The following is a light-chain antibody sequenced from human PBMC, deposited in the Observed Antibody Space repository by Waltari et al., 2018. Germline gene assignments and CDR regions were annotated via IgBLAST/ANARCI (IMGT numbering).Light chain of an antibody. CDR3: QQYNDWPPWT. V-gene: IGKV3-15*01. J-gene: IGKJ1*01. CDR1: QSVTTN. Sequence: EIVMTQSPASLSLSPGERVTLSCRASQSVTTNLAWYQQKPGQAPRPLIYGASTRAAGIPARFSGSGSGTEFTLTISGLQSEDFAFYYCQQYNDWPPWTFGQGTKVEIK. CDR2: GAS.